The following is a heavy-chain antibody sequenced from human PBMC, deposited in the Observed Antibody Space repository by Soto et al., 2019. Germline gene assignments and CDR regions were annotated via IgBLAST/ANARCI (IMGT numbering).Heavy chain of an antibody. CDR3: EREGLATISGAY. Sequence: EVQLVESGGGLVQPGGSLRVSCAASGFTFSRYSMNWVRQAPGKGLEWLSYINSSRKTIYYSDFLKCRFIIYKDNAKNSVYLKMNSMRGEDSAVYQCEREGLATISGAYWGQGNLVTVFS. CDR1: GFTFSRYS. J-gene: IGHJ4*02. D-gene: IGHD5-12*01. CDR2: INSSRKTI. V-gene: IGHV3-48*01.